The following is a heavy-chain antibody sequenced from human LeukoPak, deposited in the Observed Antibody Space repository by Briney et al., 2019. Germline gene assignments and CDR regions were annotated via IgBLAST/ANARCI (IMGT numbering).Heavy chain of an antibody. CDR1: GFTFGDYA. V-gene: IGHV3-49*04. D-gene: IGHD3-3*01. CDR2: IRSKAYGGTT. Sequence: GRSLRLSCTASGFTFGDYAMSWVRQAPGKGLEWVGFIRSKAYGGTTEYAASVKGRFTISRDDSKSIAYLQMNSLKTEDTAVYYCSNGYDFWSGYYPFDYWGQGTLATVSS. CDR3: SNGYDFWSGYYPFDY. J-gene: IGHJ4*02.